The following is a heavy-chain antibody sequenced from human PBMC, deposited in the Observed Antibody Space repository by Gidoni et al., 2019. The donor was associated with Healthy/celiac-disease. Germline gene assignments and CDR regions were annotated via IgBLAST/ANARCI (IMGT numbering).Heavy chain of an antibody. Sequence: QVQLVESGGGVVQPGRSLELSCLASGYIFSTYAINWVRQAPGKGPEWVAVISYDGRKEHYADSVKGRFTISMDNSKSTLSLQMSGLRTDDTAVYFCARSAYDFRTGYYGHYYYMDVWGKGTSVTVSS. CDR3: ARSAYDFRTGYYGHYYYMDV. CDR2: ISYDGRKE. D-gene: IGHD3-3*01. V-gene: IGHV3-30*15. J-gene: IGHJ6*03. CDR1: GYIFSTYA.